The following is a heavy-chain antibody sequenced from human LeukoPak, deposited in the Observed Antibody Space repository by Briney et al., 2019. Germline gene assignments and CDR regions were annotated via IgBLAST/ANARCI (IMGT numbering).Heavy chain of an antibody. CDR3: ARDPVEMATMVDY. V-gene: IGHV3-21*01. Sequence: RAGGSLRLSCAASGFTFSSYWMHWVRQAPGKGLEWVSSISSSSSYIYYADSVKGRFTISRDNAKNSLYLQMNSLRAEDTAVYYCARDPVEMATMVDYWGQGTLVTVSS. J-gene: IGHJ4*02. CDR2: ISSSSSYI. CDR1: GFTFSSYW. D-gene: IGHD5-24*01.